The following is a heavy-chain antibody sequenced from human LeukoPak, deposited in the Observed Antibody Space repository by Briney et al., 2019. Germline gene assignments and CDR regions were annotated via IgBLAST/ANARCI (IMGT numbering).Heavy chain of an antibody. Sequence: GASVKVSCKASGYTFTSYGISWVRQAPGQGLEWMGWISAYNGNTNYAQKLQGRVTMTTDTSTSTAYMELRSLRSDDTAVYYCARGSMITFGEVIAFRRPYGMDVWGQGTTVTVSS. D-gene: IGHD3-16*02. J-gene: IGHJ6*02. CDR2: ISAYNGNT. CDR1: GYTFTSYG. V-gene: IGHV1-18*01. CDR3: ARGSMITFGEVIAFRRPYGMDV.